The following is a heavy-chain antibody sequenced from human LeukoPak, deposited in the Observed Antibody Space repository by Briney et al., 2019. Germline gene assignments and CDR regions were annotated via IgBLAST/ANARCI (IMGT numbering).Heavy chain of an antibody. Sequence: ASVKVSCKASGYTFTSYGISWVREAPGQGLEWMGIINPGDGSTSYAQKFQGRVTMTRDTSTSTVYMELSSLRSEDTAVYYCAREGSGSYDFDYWGQGTLVTVSS. CDR2: INPGDGST. J-gene: IGHJ4*02. V-gene: IGHV1-46*01. CDR3: AREGSGSYDFDY. D-gene: IGHD1-26*01. CDR1: GYTFTSYG.